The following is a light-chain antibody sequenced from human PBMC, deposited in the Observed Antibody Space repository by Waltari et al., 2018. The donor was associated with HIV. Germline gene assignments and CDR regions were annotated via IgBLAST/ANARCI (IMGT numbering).Light chain of an antibody. V-gene: IGKV3-11*01. CDR3: QQRSSWPLT. CDR1: QSVSSL. Sequence: EYVLTQSPATLSLSPGERASLSCRASQSVSSLLAWYQQKPGQAPRLLIYDASNRATGTPPRFSGSGSGTDFTLSISSLEPEDFAVYYCQQRSSWPLTFGGGTKVEIK. CDR2: DAS. J-gene: IGKJ4*01.